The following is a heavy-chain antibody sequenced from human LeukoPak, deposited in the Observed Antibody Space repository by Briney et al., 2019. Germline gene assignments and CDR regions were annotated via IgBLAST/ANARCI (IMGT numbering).Heavy chain of an antibody. CDR1: GFTFSSYV. V-gene: IGHV3-23*01. D-gene: IGHD1-26*01. Sequence: GGSLRLSCAASGFTFSSYVMNWVRQAPGKGLEWVSTIGGGGYSTYYADSVKGRFTISRDNAKNSLYLQMNSLRAEDTAVYYCARELSTGILLDYWGQGTLVTVSS. J-gene: IGHJ4*02. CDR2: IGGGGYST. CDR3: ARELSTGILLDY.